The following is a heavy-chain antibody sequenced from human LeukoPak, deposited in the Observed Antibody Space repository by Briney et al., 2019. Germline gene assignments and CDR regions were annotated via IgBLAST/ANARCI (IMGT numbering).Heavy chain of an antibody. Sequence: SETLSLTCTVSGGSISSYYWSWIRQPPEKGLEWIGYIYYSGSTNYNPSLKSRVTISVDTSKNQFSLKLSSVTAADTAVYYCARETPAAAVIDAFDIWGQGTMVTVSS. CDR1: GGSISSYY. CDR2: IYYSGST. D-gene: IGHD6-13*01. J-gene: IGHJ3*02. CDR3: ARETPAAAVIDAFDI. V-gene: IGHV4-59*01.